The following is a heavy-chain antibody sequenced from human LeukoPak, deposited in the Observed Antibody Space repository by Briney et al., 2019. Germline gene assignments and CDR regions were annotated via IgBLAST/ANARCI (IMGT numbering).Heavy chain of an antibody. CDR1: GYTFTSYY. CDR3: ASWGGVVSYYDSSGYYFHY. Sequence: ASVKVSCKASGYTFTSYYMHWVRQAPGQGLEWMGIINPSGGSTSYAQKFQGRVTMTRDTSTSTVYMELSSLRSEDTAVYYCASWGGVVSYYDSSGYYFHYWGQGTLVTVPS. D-gene: IGHD3-22*01. J-gene: IGHJ4*02. V-gene: IGHV1-46*01. CDR2: INPSGGST.